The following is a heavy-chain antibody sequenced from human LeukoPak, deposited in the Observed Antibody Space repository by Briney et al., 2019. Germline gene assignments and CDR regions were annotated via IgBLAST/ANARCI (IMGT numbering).Heavy chain of an antibody. CDR2: INPNSGGT. D-gene: IGHD3-16*02. Sequence: GMSLRLSCKASGYTFTGYYMHWVRQAPGQGLEWMGWINPNSGGTNYAQKFQGRVTMTRDTSISTAYMELSRLRSDDTAVYYCARVGRYVWGSYRYPRFDPWGQGTLVTVSS. J-gene: IGHJ5*02. CDR3: ARVGRYVWGSYRYPRFDP. CDR1: GYTFTGYY. V-gene: IGHV1-2*02.